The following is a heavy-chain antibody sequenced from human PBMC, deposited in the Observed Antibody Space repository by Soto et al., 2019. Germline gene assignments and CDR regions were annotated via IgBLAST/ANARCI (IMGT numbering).Heavy chain of an antibody. D-gene: IGHD6-19*01. CDR1: GYRFTNYW. CDR3: ARQDSSGRAEENFDY. Sequence: GVPKQLPWKGSGYRFTNYWIGWVRQMTGKGLEWMGIIYPGDSDTRYSPSFQGQVTISADKSISTAYLQWSSLKASDTALYYCARQDSSGRAEENFDYWGQGTLVTVPQ. V-gene: IGHV5-51*01. CDR2: IYPGDSDT. J-gene: IGHJ4*02.